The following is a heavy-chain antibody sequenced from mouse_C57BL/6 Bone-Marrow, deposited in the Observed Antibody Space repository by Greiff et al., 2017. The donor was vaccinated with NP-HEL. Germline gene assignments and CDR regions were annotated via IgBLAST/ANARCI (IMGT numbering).Heavy chain of an antibody. D-gene: IGHD2-2*01. CDR1: GYTFTSYW. CDR2: IDPSDSET. J-gene: IGHJ2*01. Sequence: QVQLKQPGAELVRPGSSVKLSCKASGYTFTSYWMHWVKQRPIQGLEWIGNIDPSDSETHYNQKFKDKATLTVDKSSSTAYMQLSSLTSEDSAVYYCARGGLGYYCDYWGQGTTLTVSS. V-gene: IGHV1-52*01. CDR3: ARGGLGYYCDY.